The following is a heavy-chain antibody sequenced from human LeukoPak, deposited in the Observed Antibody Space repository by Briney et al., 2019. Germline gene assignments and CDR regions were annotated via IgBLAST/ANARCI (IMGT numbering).Heavy chain of an antibody. J-gene: IGHJ4*02. CDR2: INPNSGGT. CDR1: GYTFTGYY. V-gene: IGHV1-2*02. CDR3: ARDNGYCSGGSCYIISGYSYGIDY. Sequence: ASVKVSCKASGYTFTGYYMHWVRPAPGQGLEWMGWINPNSGGTNYAQKFQGRVTMTRDTSISTAYMELSRLRSDDTAVYYCARDNGYCSGGSCYIISGYSYGIDYWGQGTLVTVS. D-gene: IGHD2-15*01.